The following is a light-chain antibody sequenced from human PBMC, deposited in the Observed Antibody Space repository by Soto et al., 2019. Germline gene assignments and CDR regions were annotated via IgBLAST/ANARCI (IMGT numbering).Light chain of an antibody. CDR2: DAS. J-gene: IGKJ5*01. CDR1: QTVRNNY. CDR3: QERSNWPT. V-gene: IGKV3D-20*02. Sequence: VLTQSPGNLSLSPGERATLSCRASQTVRNNYLAWYQQKPGQAPRLLIYDASSRATGIPARFSGSGYGTDFTLTISSLEPEDFAVYYCQERSNWPTFGQGTRLEI.